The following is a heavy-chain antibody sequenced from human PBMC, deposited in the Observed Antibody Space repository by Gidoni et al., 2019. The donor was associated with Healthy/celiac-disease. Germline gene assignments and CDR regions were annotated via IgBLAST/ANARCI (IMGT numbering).Heavy chain of an antibody. CDR1: GDSVSSNTAA. CDR2: TYYRSKWYN. CDR3: ARVPMVQLEPPHDHYYYGMDV. V-gene: IGHV6-1*01. D-gene: IGHD1-1*01. Sequence: QVQLQQSGPGLVKPSQTLSLTCAISGDSVSSNTAAWNWTRQSPSRGLEWLGRTYYRSKWYNDYAVSVKSRITINPDTSKNQFSLQLNSVTPEDTAVYYCARVPMVQLEPPHDHYYYGMDVWGQGTTVTVSS. J-gene: IGHJ6*02.